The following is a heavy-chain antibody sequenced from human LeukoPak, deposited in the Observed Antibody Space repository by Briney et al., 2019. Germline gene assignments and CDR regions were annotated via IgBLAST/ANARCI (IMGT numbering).Heavy chain of an antibody. J-gene: IGHJ6*02. D-gene: IGHD2-2*01. CDR2: ISWNSGSI. CDR3: AKDKYCSSTSFYPTYYYYGMDV. V-gene: IGHV3-9*01. Sequence: GGSLRLSCAASGFTFDDYAMHWVRQAPGKGLEWVSGISWNSGSIGYADSVKGRFTISRDNAKNSLYLQMNSLRAEDTALYYCAKDKYCSSTSFYPTYYYYGMDVWGQGTTVTVSS. CDR1: GFTFDDYA.